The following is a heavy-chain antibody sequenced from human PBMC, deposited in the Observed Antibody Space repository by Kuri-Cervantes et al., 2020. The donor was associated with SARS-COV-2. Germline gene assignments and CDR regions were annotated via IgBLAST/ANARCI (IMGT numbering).Heavy chain of an antibody. J-gene: IGHJ4*02. CDR1: GFTFSSYA. CDR3: ARDRVGVHDY. Sequence: GESLKISCAASGFTFSSYAMSWVRQAPGKGLEWVSAISGSGGSTYYADSVKGRFTISRDNSKNTLYLQMNSLRTEDTAIYYCARDRVGVHDYWGQGTLVTVSS. CDR2: ISGSGGST. D-gene: IGHD2-21*01. V-gene: IGHV3-23*01.